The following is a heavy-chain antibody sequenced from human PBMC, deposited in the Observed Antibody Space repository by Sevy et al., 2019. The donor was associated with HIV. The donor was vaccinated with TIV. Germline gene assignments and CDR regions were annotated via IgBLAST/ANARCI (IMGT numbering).Heavy chain of an antibody. Sequence: GGSLRLSCAASGFTFSSYGMHWVRQAPGKGLEWVAVIWYDGSNKYYADSVKGRFTISRDNSKNTLYLQMNSLRAEDTAVYDCASDHRYGDYGNFDYWGQGTLVTVSS. CDR2: IWYDGSNK. D-gene: IGHD4-17*01. V-gene: IGHV3-33*08. CDR1: GFTFSSYG. CDR3: ASDHRYGDYGNFDY. J-gene: IGHJ4*02.